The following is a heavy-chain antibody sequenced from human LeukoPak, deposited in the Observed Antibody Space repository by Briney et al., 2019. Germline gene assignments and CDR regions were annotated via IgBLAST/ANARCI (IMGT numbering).Heavy chain of an antibody. V-gene: IGHV3-66*02. CDR1: GFTVSSNY. CDR2: IYSGGST. Sequence: GGSLRLSCAASGFTVSSNYMSWVRQAPGKGLEWVSVIYSGGSTYYTDSVKGRFTISRDNSKNTLYLQMNSLRAEDTAVYYCARVQSLDTAMVPYYYYYMDAWGKGTTVTVSS. J-gene: IGHJ6*03. CDR3: ARVQSLDTAMVPYYYYYMDA. D-gene: IGHD5-18*01.